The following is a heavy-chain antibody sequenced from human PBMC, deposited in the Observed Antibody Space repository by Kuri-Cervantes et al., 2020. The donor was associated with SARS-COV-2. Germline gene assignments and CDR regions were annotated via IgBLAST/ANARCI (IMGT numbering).Heavy chain of an antibody. Sequence: SQTLSLTCAASGFTVSSNYMSWIRQPPGKGLEWIGSIYYSGSTYYNPSLKSRVTISVDTSKNQFSLKLSSVTAADTAVYHCARVVPAAVFDYWGQGTLVTVSS. CDR2: IYYSGST. CDR1: GFTVSSNY. D-gene: IGHD2-2*01. CDR3: ARVVPAAVFDY. J-gene: IGHJ4*02. V-gene: IGHV4-38-2*01.